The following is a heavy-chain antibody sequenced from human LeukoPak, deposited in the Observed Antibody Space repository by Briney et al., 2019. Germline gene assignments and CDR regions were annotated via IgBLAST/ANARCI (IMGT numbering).Heavy chain of an antibody. CDR3: AGRQGYCSSTSCSNWFDP. V-gene: IGHV4-59*01. CDR1: GGSISSYY. D-gene: IGHD2-2*01. CDR2: IYYSGST. J-gene: IGHJ5*02. Sequence: TSETLSLTCTVSGGSISSYYWSWIRQPPGKGLEWIGYIYYSGSTNYNPSLKSRVTISVDTSKNQFSLKLSSVTAADTAVYYCAGRQGYCSSTSCSNWFDPWGQGTLVTVSS.